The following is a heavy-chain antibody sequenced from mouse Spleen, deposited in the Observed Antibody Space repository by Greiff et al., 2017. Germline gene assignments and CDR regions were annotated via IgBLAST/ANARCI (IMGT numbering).Heavy chain of an antibody. V-gene: IGHV1-15*01. D-gene: IGHD3-1*01. J-gene: IGHJ2*01. Sequence: VQLQESGAELVRPGASVTLSCKASGYTFTDYEMHWVKQTPVHGLEWIGAIDPETGGTAYNQKFKGKAILTADKSSSTAYMELRSLTSEDSAVYYCTRRGYDYWGQGTTLTVSS. CDR1: GYTFTDYE. CDR3: TRRGYDY. CDR2: IDPETGGT.